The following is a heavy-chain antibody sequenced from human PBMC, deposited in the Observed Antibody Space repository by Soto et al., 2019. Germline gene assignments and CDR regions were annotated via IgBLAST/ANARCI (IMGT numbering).Heavy chain of an antibody. CDR3: RKGGYMDAFDM. D-gene: IGHD5-12*01. J-gene: IGHJ3*02. CDR1: GLTFSSYW. V-gene: IGHV3-74*01. CDR2: VNNDGSGT. Sequence: GGSLSLSCAASGLTFSSYWMHWVRQAPGKGLVWVSRVNNDGSGTIYADSVKGRFTISRDNAKSTVYVEMTSLSADDTALYFCRKGGYMDAFDMWGQGTMVTVSS.